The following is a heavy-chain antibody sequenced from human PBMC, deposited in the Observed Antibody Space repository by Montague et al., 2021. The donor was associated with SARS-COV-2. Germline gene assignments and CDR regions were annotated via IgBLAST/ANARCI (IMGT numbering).Heavy chain of an antibody. D-gene: IGHD3-10*01. CDR1: GGSISSYY. CDR2: IYYSGST. J-gene: IGHJ4*02. CDR3: ARHKKRLWFGELLFDY. Sequence: SETLSLTCTVSGGSISSYYWSWIRQPPGKGLVWIGYIYYSGSTNYNPSLKSRVTISVDTSKNQFSLKLSSVTAADTAVYYCARHKKRLWFGELLFDYWGQGTLVTVSS. V-gene: IGHV4-59*08.